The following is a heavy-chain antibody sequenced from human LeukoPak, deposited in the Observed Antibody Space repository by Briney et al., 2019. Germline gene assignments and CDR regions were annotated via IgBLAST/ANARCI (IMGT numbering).Heavy chain of an antibody. CDR3: AKGPRATTKLRYFDY. CDR2: ISGSGGST. D-gene: IGHD1-14*01. Sequence: GGSLRLSCAASGFTFSSYAMSWVRQAPGKGLEWVSAISGSGGSTYYADSVKGRFTISRDNSKNTLYLQMNSLRAEDTAVYYCAKGPRATTKLRYFDYWGQGTLVNVSS. J-gene: IGHJ4*02. V-gene: IGHV3-23*01. CDR1: GFTFSSYA.